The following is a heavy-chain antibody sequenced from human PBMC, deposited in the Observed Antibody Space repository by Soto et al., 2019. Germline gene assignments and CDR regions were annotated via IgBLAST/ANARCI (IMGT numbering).Heavy chain of an antibody. V-gene: IGHV1-69*13. Sequence: SVKVSCKASGGTLSSYAISWVRQAPGQGLEWMGGIIPIFGTANYAQTFQGRVTITADESTSTAYMALSSLRSEDTAVYSCERGNHGLARRGMDLCGPGPQVTVYS. CDR3: ERGNHGLARRGMDL. CDR1: GGTLSSYA. J-gene: IGHJ6*02. CDR2: IIPIFGTA. D-gene: IGHD1-1*01.